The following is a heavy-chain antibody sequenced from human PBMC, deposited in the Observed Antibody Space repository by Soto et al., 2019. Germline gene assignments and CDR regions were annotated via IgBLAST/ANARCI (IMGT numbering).Heavy chain of an antibody. D-gene: IGHD6-19*01. J-gene: IGHJ4*02. CDR3: ARSAVAGKRFDY. Sequence: PRPSVKVSCKASGGTFSSYAISWVRQAPGQGLEWMGGIIPIFGTANYAQKFQGRVTITADKSTSTAYMELSSLRSEGTAVYYCARSAVAGKRFDYWGQGTLVTVSS. V-gene: IGHV1-69*06. CDR2: IIPIFGTA. CDR1: GGTFSSYA.